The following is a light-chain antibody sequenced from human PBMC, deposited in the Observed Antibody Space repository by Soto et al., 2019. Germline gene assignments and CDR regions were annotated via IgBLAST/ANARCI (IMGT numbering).Light chain of an antibody. Sequence: EIVMTLSLGTVSLKTRETVTLSCRASQSIDSNYLSWYQQKAGQAPRLLISGASTRATGIPARFSGSGSGTDFTLTISSLQAEDFAVYYCQQDYILPFTFCQGGRLEVK. J-gene: IGKJ5*01. CDR1: QSIDSNY. CDR2: GAS. CDR3: QQDYILPFT. V-gene: IGKV3D-7*01.